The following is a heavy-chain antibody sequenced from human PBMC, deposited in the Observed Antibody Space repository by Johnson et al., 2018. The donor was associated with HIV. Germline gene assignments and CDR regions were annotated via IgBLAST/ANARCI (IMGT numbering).Heavy chain of an antibody. CDR3: ARGDCSGGSCYSEGATDAFDI. CDR1: GFTLSSYA. CDR2: ISYDGSNK. Sequence: QVQLVESGGGVVQPGRSLRLSCAASGFTLSSYAMHWVRQAPGKGLEWVAVISYDGSNKYYADSVKGRFTISRDNSKNTLYLQMNSLRAEDTAVYYCARGDCSGGSCYSEGATDAFDIWGQGTMVTVSS. J-gene: IGHJ3*02. V-gene: IGHV3-30-3*01. D-gene: IGHD2-15*01.